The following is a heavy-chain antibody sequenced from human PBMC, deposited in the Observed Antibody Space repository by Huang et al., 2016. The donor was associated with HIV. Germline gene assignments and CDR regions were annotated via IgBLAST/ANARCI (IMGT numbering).Heavy chain of an antibody. CDR3: ATDLGGYSFDY. V-gene: IGHV3-30*02. Sequence: QEQLVESGGGVVQPGGSLRFSCATSGFSFSRYGRHWVGRAPGKGLDWVAFIRFDGGNKHYADSAKGRFTISRDNSKKMLFLEMNSLRGDDTAFYYCATDLGGYSFDYWGQGALVSVSS. D-gene: IGHD2-21*02. CDR2: IRFDGGNK. CDR1: GFSFSRYG. J-gene: IGHJ4*02.